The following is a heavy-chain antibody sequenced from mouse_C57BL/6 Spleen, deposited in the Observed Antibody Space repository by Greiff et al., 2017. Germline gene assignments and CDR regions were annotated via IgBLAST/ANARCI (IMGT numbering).Heavy chain of an antibody. CDR1: GYTFTDYE. Sequence: QVQLKESGAELVRPGASVTLSCKASGYTFTDYEMHWVKQTPVHGLEWIGAIDPETGGTAYNQKFKGKAILTADKSSSTAYMELRSLTSEDSAVYYCTKPPLDDWGQGTTRTVSS. V-gene: IGHV1-15*01. CDR3: TKPPLDD. J-gene: IGHJ2*01. CDR2: IDPETGGT.